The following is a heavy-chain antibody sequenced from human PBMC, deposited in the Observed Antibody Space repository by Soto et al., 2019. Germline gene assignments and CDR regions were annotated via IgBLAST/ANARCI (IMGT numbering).Heavy chain of an antibody. CDR1: GGTFSSYA. Sequence: GASVKVSCKASGGTFSSYAISWVRQAPGQGLEWMGGIIPIFGTANYAQKFQGRVTITADKSTSTAYMELSSLRSEDTAVYYCARAGGDNWNYRSPGYYYYYGMDVWGQGTTVTVSS. CDR2: IIPIFGTA. CDR3: ARAGGDNWNYRSPGYYYYYGMDV. D-gene: IGHD1-7*01. J-gene: IGHJ6*02. V-gene: IGHV1-69*06.